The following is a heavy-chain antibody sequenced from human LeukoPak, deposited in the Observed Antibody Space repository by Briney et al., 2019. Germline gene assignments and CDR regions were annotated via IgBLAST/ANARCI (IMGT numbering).Heavy chain of an antibody. CDR3: VRDRDIAYLRADF. V-gene: IGHV3-21*01. D-gene: IGHD5-12*01. CDR2: MTTTSSYM. CDR1: GFTFSNYW. Sequence: GGSLRLSCAASGFTFSNYWIHWVRHAPGKGLEWVSSMTTTSSYMYYADSVKGRFTISRDNAKNSLYLQMNSLRAEDTAVHYCVRDRDIAYLRADFWGQGTLVTVSS. J-gene: IGHJ4*02.